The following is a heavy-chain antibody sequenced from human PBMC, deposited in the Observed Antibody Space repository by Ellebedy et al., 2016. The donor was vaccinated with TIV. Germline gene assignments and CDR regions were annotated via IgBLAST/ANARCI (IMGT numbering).Heavy chain of an antibody. Sequence: PGGSLRLSCVASGFTFSNYNKNWVRQSQGKGLEWVSSIRSTGIDKYYEESVKGRLTISRDNAQDTLFLQMNSLRAEDTAVYFCSRGRSTPDSWGQGTLVIVSS. CDR2: IRSTGIDK. V-gene: IGHV3-21*06. D-gene: IGHD2-15*01. CDR1: GFTFSNYN. J-gene: IGHJ4*02. CDR3: SRGRSTPDS.